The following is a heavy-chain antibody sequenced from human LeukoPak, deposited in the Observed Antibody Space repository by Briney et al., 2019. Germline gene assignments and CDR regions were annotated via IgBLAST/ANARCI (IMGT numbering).Heavy chain of an antibody. CDR2: ISSCGCT. V-gene: IGHV4-61*02. Sequence: SETLSLTCTVSGDSISSGDYYWSGIRQPAGKGLEWIGRISSCGCTTYNPALKSRVTIPVDTSKNQFSLKLGSVTAADTAVYFCARGPYSYDSSGAFDIGGEGTVLTVS. J-gene: IGHJ3*02. D-gene: IGHD3-22*01. CDR3: ARGPYSYDSSGAFDI. CDR1: GDSISSGDYY.